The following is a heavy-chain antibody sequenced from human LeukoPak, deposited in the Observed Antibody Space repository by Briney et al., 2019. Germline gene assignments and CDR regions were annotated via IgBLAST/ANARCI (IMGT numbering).Heavy chain of an antibody. CDR2: ISYDGSNK. CDR3: ARDRQWELLGYFDY. CDR1: GFTFSSYA. J-gene: IGHJ4*02. Sequence: GGSLRLSCAASGFTFSSYAMHWVRQAPGKGLEWVAVISYDGSNKYYADSVKGRFTISRDNSKNTPYLQMNSLRAEDTAVYYCARDRQWELLGYFDYWGQGTLVTVSS. V-gene: IGHV3-30-3*01. D-gene: IGHD1-26*01.